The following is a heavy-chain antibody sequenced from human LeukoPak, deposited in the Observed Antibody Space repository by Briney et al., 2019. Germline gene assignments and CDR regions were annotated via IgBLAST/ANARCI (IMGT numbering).Heavy chain of an antibody. Sequence: GGSLRLSCAASGFTFSRFTMSWVRQAPGKGLEGVSGISGSGGSTYYEDSVKGRFTISRDNSKKKLFLQMNSLRDEDTAVYYCAKEITGTYDYWGQGTLVTVSS. D-gene: IGHD1/OR15-1a*01. CDR2: ISGSGGST. V-gene: IGHV3-23*02. CDR3: AKEITGTYDY. CDR1: GFTFSRFT. J-gene: IGHJ4*02.